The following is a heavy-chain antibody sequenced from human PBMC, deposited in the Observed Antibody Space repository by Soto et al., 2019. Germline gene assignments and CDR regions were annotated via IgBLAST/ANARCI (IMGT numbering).Heavy chain of an antibody. CDR2: INPNSGGT. CDR3: ARETGATRHYYYGMDV. CDR1: GYTFTGYY. Sequence: GASVKVSCKASGYTFTGYYMHWVRQAPGQGLEWMGWINPNSGGTNYAQKFQGRVTMTRDTSISTAYMELSRLRSDDTAVYYCARETGATRHYYYGMDVWGQGTTVTVSS. V-gene: IGHV1-2*02. D-gene: IGHD1-26*01. J-gene: IGHJ6*02.